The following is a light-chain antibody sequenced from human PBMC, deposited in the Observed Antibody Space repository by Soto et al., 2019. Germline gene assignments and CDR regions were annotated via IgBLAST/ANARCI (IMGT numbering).Light chain of an antibody. V-gene: IGKV1-5*01. J-gene: IGKJ1*01. CDR2: DAS. CDR3: QQYKTYWT. Sequence: DIQMTQSPSTLSASVGDRVTITCRASQSISGWLAWYQQKPGKAPKLLIYDASSLESGVPSRFSGSGSGTEFTLTISSLQPDDFATYFCQQYKTYWTFGLGTKVDNK. CDR1: QSISGW.